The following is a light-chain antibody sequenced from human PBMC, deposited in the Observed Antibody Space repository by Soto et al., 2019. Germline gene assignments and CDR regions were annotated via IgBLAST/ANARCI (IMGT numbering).Light chain of an antibody. CDR2: AAS. J-gene: IGKJ5*01. CDR1: QGISSY. Sequence: AVRMTQSPSSLSASTGYRVTLTCLASQGISSYLAWYQQKKGKAPKLLIYAASTLQSGVPLSFSGSGYGTSFNLTISSLQPEDFATYYCQQLLSYPITFGQGTRLEIK. V-gene: IGKV1-8*01. CDR3: QQLLSYPIT.